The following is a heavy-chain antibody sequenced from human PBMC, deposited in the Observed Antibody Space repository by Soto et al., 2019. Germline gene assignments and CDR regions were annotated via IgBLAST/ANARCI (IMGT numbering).Heavy chain of an antibody. CDR2: INGGGSST. Sequence: GGSLRLFCAACGYSFSSYGMSGVRQAAGKGLEWVSAINGGGSSTYYADSVKGRVTISRDNSKNTLNLQMKSLRAEGTAVYYCAKVSLGATTISGYYYDGLDLWGHGTTVSV. CDR1: GYSFSSYG. CDR3: AKVSLGATTISGYYYDGLDL. D-gene: IGHD1-26*01. J-gene: IGHJ6*02. V-gene: IGHV3-23*01.